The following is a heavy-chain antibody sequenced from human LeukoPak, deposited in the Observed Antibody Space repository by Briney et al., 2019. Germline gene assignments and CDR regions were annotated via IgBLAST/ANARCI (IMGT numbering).Heavy chain of an antibody. CDR3: ARDRGGLLNFWFDP. Sequence: ASVKVSCKASGYTFTSHYMHWVRQAPEQGLEWMGIINPSGGSTSYAQKFQGRVTMTRDMSTRTDYMELSSLRYEDTAVYYCARDRGGLLNFWFDPWGQGTLVTVSS. CDR1: GYTFTSHY. V-gene: IGHV1-46*01. D-gene: IGHD3-10*01. CDR2: INPSGGST. J-gene: IGHJ5*02.